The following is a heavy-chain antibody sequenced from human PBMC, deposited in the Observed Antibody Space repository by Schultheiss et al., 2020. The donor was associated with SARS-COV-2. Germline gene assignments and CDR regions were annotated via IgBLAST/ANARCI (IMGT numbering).Heavy chain of an antibody. CDR1: GYTFIGYY. V-gene: IGHV1-2*02. Sequence: ASVKVSCKASGYTFIGYYVHWVRQAPGQGLEWMGWINPNSGDTNYAQKFQGRVTMTRDTSISTAYMELSSLRSEDTAVYYCARDRYDFWSGYVSYWYFDLWGRGTLVIVSS. J-gene: IGHJ2*01. CDR3: ARDRYDFWSGYVSYWYFDL. D-gene: IGHD3-3*01. CDR2: INPNSGDT.